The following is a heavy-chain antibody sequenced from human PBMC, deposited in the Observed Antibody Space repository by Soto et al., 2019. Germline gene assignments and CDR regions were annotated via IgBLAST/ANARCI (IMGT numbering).Heavy chain of an antibody. CDR2: INSNGSTT. D-gene: IGHD3-10*01. J-gene: IGHJ4*02. CDR3: ARWFTYGNFDYFDY. CDR1: GFTFSIYA. V-gene: IGHV3-64D*06. Sequence: PGGSLRLSCSASGFTFSIYAMYWVRQAPGKGLECISRINSNGSTTYYADSVKGRFTISRDNAKNTLYLQMSGLRAEDTALYYCARWFTYGNFDYFDYWGQGTQVTVSS.